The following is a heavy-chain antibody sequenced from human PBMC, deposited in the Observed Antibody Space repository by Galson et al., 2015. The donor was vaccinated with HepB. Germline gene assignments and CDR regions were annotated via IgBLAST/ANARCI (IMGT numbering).Heavy chain of an antibody. D-gene: IGHD3-16*01. CDR2: MNPNSGNT. Sequence: SVKVSCKASGYTFTGYYMHWVRQAPGQGPEWMGWMNPNSGNTGYAQKFQGRVTMTRNTSISTAYMELSSLRSEDTAVYYCAREGGDYWGQGTLVTVSS. CDR1: GYTFTGYY. V-gene: IGHV1-8*02. CDR3: AREGGDY. J-gene: IGHJ4*02.